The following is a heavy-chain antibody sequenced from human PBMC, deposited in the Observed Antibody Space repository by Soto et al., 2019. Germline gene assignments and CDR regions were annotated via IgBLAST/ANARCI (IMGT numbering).Heavy chain of an antibody. D-gene: IGHD2-15*01. V-gene: IGHV1-3*05. CDR2: INAGNGNT. Sequence: QVQLVQSGAEEKKPGASVKVSCKASGYTFTSYAMHWVRQAPGQRLEWMGWINAGNGNTNYSQKFQGRVTITRDTSASTAYMELSSLRSEDTAVYYCARGVAPYYFDYWGQGTLVTVSS. J-gene: IGHJ4*02. CDR1: GYTFTSYA. CDR3: ARGVAPYYFDY.